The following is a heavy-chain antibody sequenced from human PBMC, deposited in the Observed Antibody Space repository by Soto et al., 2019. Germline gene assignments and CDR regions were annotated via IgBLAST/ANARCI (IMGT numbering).Heavy chain of an antibody. CDR3: ARGGQDFWSGPFDY. Sequence: PSETLSLTCTVSDGSISTYCCNWIRQPAGKGLEWIGRIDNSGNTNYNPSLKSRVTMSADTSRNQFSLKLNSVTAADTAVYYCARGGQDFWSGPFDYWGQGALVTVSS. CDR2: IDNSGNT. CDR1: DGSISTYC. V-gene: IGHV4-4*07. D-gene: IGHD3-3*01. J-gene: IGHJ4*02.